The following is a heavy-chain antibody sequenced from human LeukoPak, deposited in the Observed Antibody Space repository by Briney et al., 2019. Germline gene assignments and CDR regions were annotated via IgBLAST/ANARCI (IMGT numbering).Heavy chain of an antibody. CDR3: ARRRITIFGVVKVPYYMDV. CDR1: GGSFSGYY. Sequence: PSETLSLTCAVYGGSFSGYYWSWIRQPPGKGLEWIGEINHSGSTNYNPSLKSRVTISVDTSKNQFSLKLSSVTAADTAVYYCARRRITIFGVVKVPYYMDVWGKGTTVTVYS. CDR2: INHSGST. D-gene: IGHD3-3*01. V-gene: IGHV4-34*01. J-gene: IGHJ6*03.